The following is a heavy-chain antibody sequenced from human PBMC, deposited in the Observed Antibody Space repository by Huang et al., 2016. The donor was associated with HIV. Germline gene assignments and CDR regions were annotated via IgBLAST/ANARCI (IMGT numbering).Heavy chain of an antibody. CDR1: GYTLTGYY. CDR3: AKAGRVIVGAREFFQH. Sequence: QVQLVQSGAEVGEPGASVNVSCKASGYTLTGYYIHWVRQAPGQGLEWMGWINPNSGGTNYAQKFQGRVTMTRDTSINTAYMELSRLRSDDTAVYYCAKAGRVIVGAREFFQHWGQGTLVIVSS. V-gene: IGHV1-2*02. D-gene: IGHD2-21*01. CDR2: INPNSGGT. J-gene: IGHJ1*01.